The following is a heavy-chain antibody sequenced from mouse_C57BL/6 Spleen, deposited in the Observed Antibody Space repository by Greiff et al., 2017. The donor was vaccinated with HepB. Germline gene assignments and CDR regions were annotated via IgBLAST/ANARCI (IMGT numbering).Heavy chain of an antibody. Sequence: QVHVKQPGAELVKPGASVKLSCKASGYTFTSYWMHWVKQRPGQGLEWIGMIHPNSGSTNYNEKFKSKATLTVDKSSSTAYMQLSSLTSEDSAVYYCARDYGKEGEYWGQGTTLTVSS. CDR1: GYTFTSYW. CDR2: IHPNSGST. J-gene: IGHJ2*01. D-gene: IGHD2-1*01. V-gene: IGHV1-64*01. CDR3: ARDYGKEGEY.